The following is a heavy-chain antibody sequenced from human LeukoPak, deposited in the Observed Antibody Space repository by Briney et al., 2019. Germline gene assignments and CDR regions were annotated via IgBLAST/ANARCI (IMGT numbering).Heavy chain of an antibody. CDR2: INPNSGGT. CDR1: GYTFTGYY. V-gene: IGHV1-2*02. J-gene: IGHJ4*02. CDR3: ARRRRDGYNSYYLDY. Sequence: ASVKVSCKASGYTFTGYYMHWVRQAPGQGLEWMGWINPNSGGTNYAQKFQGRVTMTRDTSISTAYMELSRLRSDDTAVYYCARRRRDGYNSYYLDYWGQGTLVTVSS. D-gene: IGHD5-24*01.